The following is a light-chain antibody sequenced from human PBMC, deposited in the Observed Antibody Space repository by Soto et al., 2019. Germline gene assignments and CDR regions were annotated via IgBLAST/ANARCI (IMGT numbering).Light chain of an antibody. V-gene: IGKV3-20*01. CDR2: GTS. CDR1: QSVSSSY. CDR3: QQYGSSPT. J-gene: IGKJ1*01. Sequence: EIVLTQSPGTLSLSPGERATLSCRASQSVSSSYLAWHQQKPGQAPRLLIYGTSTRATGIPDRFSGSGSGTDFTLTISRLEPEDFAVYYCQQYGSSPTFGQGTKVEIK.